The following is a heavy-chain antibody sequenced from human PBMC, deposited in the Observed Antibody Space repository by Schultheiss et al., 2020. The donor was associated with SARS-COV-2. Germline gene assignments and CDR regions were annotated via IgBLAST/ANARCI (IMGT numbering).Heavy chain of an antibody. CDR2: VNPNSGGT. CDR3: ARDLYDFWSENAGEWFDP. J-gene: IGHJ5*02. Sequence: ASVKVSCKASGYTFTGYYMHWVRQAPGQGLEWMGWVNPNSGGTNYAQKFQGRVTITRDTSASTAYMELSRLRSDDTAVYYCARDLYDFWSENAGEWFDPWGQGTLVTVSS. CDR1: GYTFTGYY. D-gene: IGHD3-3*01. V-gene: IGHV1-2*02.